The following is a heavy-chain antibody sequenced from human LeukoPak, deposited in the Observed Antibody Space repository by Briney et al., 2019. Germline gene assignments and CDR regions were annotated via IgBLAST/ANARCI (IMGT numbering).Heavy chain of an antibody. D-gene: IGHD1-26*01. CDR3: ASQWELRY. Sequence: GGSLRLSCAASGFTFSTYSMNWVRPAPGKGLEWVSIIYAGGSTYYADSVKGRFTISRDNSKNTLYLQMNSLRAEDTAVYYCASQWELRYWGQGTLVTVSS. CDR1: GFTFSTYS. CDR2: IYAGGST. V-gene: IGHV3-53*01. J-gene: IGHJ4*02.